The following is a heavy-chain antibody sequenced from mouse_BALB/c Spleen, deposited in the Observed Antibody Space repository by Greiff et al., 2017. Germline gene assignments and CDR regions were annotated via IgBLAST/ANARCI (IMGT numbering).Heavy chain of an antibody. J-gene: IGHJ3*01. Sequence: VQLVESGPGLVAPSQSLSITCTVSGFSLTGYGVNWVRQPPGKGLEWLGMIWGDGSTDYNSALKSRLSISKDNSKSQVFLKMNSLQTDDTARYYCARDLYYGNYAWFAYWGQGTLVTVSA. CDR1: GFSLTGYG. D-gene: IGHD2-1*01. CDR2: IWGDGST. CDR3: ARDLYYGNYAWFAY. V-gene: IGHV2-6-7*01.